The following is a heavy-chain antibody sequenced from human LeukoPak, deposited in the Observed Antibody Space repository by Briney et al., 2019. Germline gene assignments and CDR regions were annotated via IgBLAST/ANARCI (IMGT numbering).Heavy chain of an antibody. J-gene: IGHJ4*02. CDR2: VSTSDTP. V-gene: IGHV4-4*07. D-gene: IGHD4-17*01. CDR3: VGDYSSLVMGH. Sequence: SETLSLTCNVSNDSINNFYWTWIRQPAGRGLEWIGTVSTSDTPHYNPSLKSRVAISIDKSKNHFSLRLISVTAADTAVCFCVGDYSSLVMGHWGQGTPVTVSS. CDR1: NDSINNFY.